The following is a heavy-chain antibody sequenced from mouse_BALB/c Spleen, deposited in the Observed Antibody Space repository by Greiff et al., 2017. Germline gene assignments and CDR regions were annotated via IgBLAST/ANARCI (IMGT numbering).Heavy chain of an antibody. CDR2: IFPGDGST. Sequence: QVQLQQSGAELVKPGASVKLSCKASGYTFTSYDINWVRQRPEQGLGWIGWIFPGDGSTKYNEKLKGKTTLTTDKSTSPAYMQLSRLTSEDAAVYFCTRVGNQAWFAYWGQGTLVTVSA. CDR1: GYTFTSYD. J-gene: IGHJ3*01. V-gene: IGHV1S56*01. D-gene: IGHD2-1*01. CDR3: TRVGNQAWFAY.